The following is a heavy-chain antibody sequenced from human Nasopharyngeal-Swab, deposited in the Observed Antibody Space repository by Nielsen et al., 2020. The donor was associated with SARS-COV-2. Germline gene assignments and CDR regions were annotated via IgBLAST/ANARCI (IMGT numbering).Heavy chain of an antibody. CDR2: ISWNSGSI. CDR3: AKAAVAGTYYYYYMDV. J-gene: IGHJ6*03. D-gene: IGHD6-19*01. V-gene: IGHV3-9*01. Sequence: GRQAPGKGLEWVSGISWNSGSIGYADSVKGRFTISRDNAKNSLYLQMNSLRAEDTALYYCAKAAVAGTYYYYYMDVWGKGTTVTVSS.